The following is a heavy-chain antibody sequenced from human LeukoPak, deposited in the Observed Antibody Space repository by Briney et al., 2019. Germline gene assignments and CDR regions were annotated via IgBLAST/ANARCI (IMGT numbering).Heavy chain of an antibody. V-gene: IGHV3-11*04. CDR3: ARVHYYYYSSGYDIRGYFDY. CDR1: GFTFSDYY. J-gene: IGHJ4*02. CDR2: ISSSGSTI. Sequence: GGSLRLSCAASGFTFSDYYMSWIRQAPGKGLEWVSYISSSGSTIYYADSVKGRFTISRDNAKNSLYLQMNSLRAEDTAVYYCARVHYYYYSSGYDIRGYFDYWGQGTLVTVSS. D-gene: IGHD3-22*01.